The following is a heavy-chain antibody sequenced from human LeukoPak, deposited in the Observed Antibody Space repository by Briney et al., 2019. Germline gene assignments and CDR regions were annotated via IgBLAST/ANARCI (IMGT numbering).Heavy chain of an antibody. CDR1: GFTFSSYA. V-gene: IGHV3-23*01. CDR3: AKVPDYGDYYGLNYYYGMDV. D-gene: IGHD4-17*01. J-gene: IGHJ6*02. CDR2: ISGSGGST. Sequence: GGSLRLSCAASGFTFSSYAMSWVRQAPGRGVEWVSAISGSGGSTYYADSVKGGFTISRDNSKNTLYLPMNSLRAEDTAVYYCAKVPDYGDYYGLNYYYGMDVWGQGTTFTVSS.